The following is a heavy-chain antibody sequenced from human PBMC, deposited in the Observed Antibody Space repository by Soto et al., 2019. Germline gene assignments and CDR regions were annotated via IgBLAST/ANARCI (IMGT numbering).Heavy chain of an antibody. V-gene: IGHV3-66*01. CDR3: ARDNGLRSIWFDP. CDR1: GFTVSSNY. J-gene: IGHJ5*02. Sequence: EVQLVESGGGLVQPGGSLRLSCAASGFTVSSNYMSRVRQAPGKGLEWVSVIYSGGSTYYADSVKGRFTISRDNSKNTLYLQMISLRAEDTAVYYCARDNGLRSIWFDPWGQGTLVTVSS. D-gene: IGHD3-10*02. CDR2: IYSGGST.